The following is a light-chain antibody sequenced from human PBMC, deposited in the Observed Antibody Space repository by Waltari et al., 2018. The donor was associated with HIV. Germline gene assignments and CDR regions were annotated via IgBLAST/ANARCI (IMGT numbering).Light chain of an antibody. J-gene: IGKJ1*01. CDR2: GAS. CDR3: QQYNSWPPAWT. CDR1: HRVSSN. V-gene: IGKV3-15*01. Sequence: EVVMTQSPATLSVSPGDRATLSCRASHRVSSNLAWYQQKPGQAPRRLIFGASTRATCIPARFSGSGSGTEFTLTISFLQSEDFAVYYCQQYNSWPPAWTFGQGTNVEIK.